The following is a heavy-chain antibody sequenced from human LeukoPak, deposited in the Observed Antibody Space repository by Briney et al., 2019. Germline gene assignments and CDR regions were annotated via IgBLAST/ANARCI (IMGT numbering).Heavy chain of an antibody. CDR2: IYYSGSA. Sequence: AETLSLTCTVSGGSISNYYWSWIRQPPGKGLECIGYIYYSGSANYNPSLKSRVTISVDTSKNQFSLKLSSVTATDTAVYYCARHGGYSSPYLHWGQGTLVTVSS. CDR1: GGSISNYY. V-gene: IGHV4-59*08. CDR3: ARHGGYSSPYLH. D-gene: IGHD6-13*01. J-gene: IGHJ1*01.